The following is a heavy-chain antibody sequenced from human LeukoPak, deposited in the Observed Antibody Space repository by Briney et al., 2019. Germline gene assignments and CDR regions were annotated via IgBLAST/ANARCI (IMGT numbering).Heavy chain of an antibody. D-gene: IGHD3-3*01. CDR2: IYHSGST. J-gene: IGHJ6*04. Sequence: SETLSLTCTVSGGSISSGGYYWSWIRQPPGKGLEWTGYIYHSGSTYYNPSLKSRVTISVDRSKNQFSLKLSSVTAADTAVYYCARVPYDFWSGAPTGMDVWGKGTTVTVSS. CDR3: ARVPYDFWSGAPTGMDV. CDR1: GGSISSGGYY. V-gene: IGHV4-30-2*01.